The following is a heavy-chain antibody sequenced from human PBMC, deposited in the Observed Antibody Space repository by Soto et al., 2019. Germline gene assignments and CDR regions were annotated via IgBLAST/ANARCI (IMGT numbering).Heavy chain of an antibody. V-gene: IGHV1-69*13. Sequence: SVKVSCKASGGTFSSYAISWVRQAPGQGPEWMGGIIPIFGTANYAQKFQGRVTITADESTSTAYMELSSLRSEDTAVYYCARERGQVVVIPGYYGMDVWGQGTTVTVSS. D-gene: IGHD3-22*01. CDR2: IIPIFGTA. J-gene: IGHJ6*02. CDR3: ARERGQVVVIPGYYGMDV. CDR1: GGTFSSYA.